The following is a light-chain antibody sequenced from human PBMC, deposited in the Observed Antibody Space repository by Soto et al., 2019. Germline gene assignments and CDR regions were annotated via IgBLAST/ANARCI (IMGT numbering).Light chain of an antibody. CDR3: QQSYSTPG. CDR2: GAS. CDR1: QSISSY. V-gene: IGKV1-39*01. Sequence: DIQMTQSPSSLSASVGDRVTITCRASQSISSYLNWYQQKPVKAPKLLIYGASNLQSGVPSRFSGSGSGTDFTLTISSLQPEDSATYYCQQSYSTPGFGPGTKVDIK. J-gene: IGKJ3*01.